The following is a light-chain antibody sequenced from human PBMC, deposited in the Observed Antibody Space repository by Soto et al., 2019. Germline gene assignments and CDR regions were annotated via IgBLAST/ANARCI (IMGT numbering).Light chain of an antibody. Sequence: QSALTQPASVSGSPGQSITISCIGTSSDFGDYNLVSWYQHHPGKAPRLMIYEGSNRPSGVSNRFSGSKSGNTASLTISGLQAEDEADYYCCSYAGGSTWVFGGGTKVTVL. CDR2: EGS. J-gene: IGLJ3*02. V-gene: IGLV2-23*01. CDR1: SSDFGDYNL. CDR3: CSYAGGSTWV.